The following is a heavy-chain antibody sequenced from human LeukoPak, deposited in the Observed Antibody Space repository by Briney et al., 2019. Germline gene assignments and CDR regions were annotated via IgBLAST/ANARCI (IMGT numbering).Heavy chain of an antibody. Sequence: GGSLRLSCAASGFSFNECTMNWVRQAPGKGLEWIAVISNDGTTYYIDSVKGRFTISRDNSKNTLYLQMNGLRAEDTAVYFCAKRVINNPFENWGQGTLVTVSS. CDR3: AKRVINNPFEN. J-gene: IGHJ4*02. D-gene: IGHD2/OR15-2a*01. CDR1: GFSFNECT. CDR2: ISNDGTT. V-gene: IGHV3-23*01.